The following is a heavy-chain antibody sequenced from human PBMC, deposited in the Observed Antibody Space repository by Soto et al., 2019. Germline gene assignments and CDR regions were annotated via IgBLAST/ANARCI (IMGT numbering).Heavy chain of an antibody. D-gene: IGHD5-18*01. Sequence: SETLSLTCTVSGGSISTYYWTWIRQPPGKGLEWIGYIYYSGSTNYNPSLKSRVTISEDTSKKQFSLKLSSVTAADTAVYYCARGGGYSNPYNFDYWGQGTLVTVS. V-gene: IGHV4-59*01. CDR3: ARGGGYSNPYNFDY. J-gene: IGHJ4*02. CDR1: GGSISTYY. CDR2: IYYSGST.